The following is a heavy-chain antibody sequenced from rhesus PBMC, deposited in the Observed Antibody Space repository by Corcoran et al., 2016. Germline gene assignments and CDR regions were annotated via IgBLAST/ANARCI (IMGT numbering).Heavy chain of an antibody. Sequence: QVQLQESGPGLVKPSETLSLTCAVSGYSISSNYWSWIRQPPGKGLEWIGYIYGSSGSTYYNPSLKGRSTSSTDTSKNQFSRKLSSVTAADTAVYYCARGYSSGWSYNYGLDSWGQGVVVTVSS. J-gene: IGHJ6*01. CDR3: ARGYSSGWSYNYGLDS. CDR1: GYSISSNY. D-gene: IGHD6S26*01. V-gene: IGHV4-147*01. CDR2: IYGSSGST.